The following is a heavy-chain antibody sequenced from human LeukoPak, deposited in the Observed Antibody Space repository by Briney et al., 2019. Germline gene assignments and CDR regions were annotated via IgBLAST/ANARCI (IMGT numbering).Heavy chain of an antibody. J-gene: IGHJ4*02. CDR1: GFTFSSYA. D-gene: IGHD2-21*02. V-gene: IGHV3-30-3*01. CDR3: ARPHCGGDFYPYYFDY. CDR2: ISYDGSNK. Sequence: GGSLRLSCAASGFTFSSYAMHWVRQAPGKGLEWVAVISYDGSNKYYADSVKGRFTISRDNSKNTLYLQMNSLRAEDTAVYYCARPHCGGDFYPYYFDYWGQGTLVTVSS.